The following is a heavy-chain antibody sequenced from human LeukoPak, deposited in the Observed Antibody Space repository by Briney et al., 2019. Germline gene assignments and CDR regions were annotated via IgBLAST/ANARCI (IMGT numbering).Heavy chain of an antibody. Sequence: GGSLRLSCAASGFTFGSCWMNWVRQTPGKGLEWVANINQDGSQKFYVDSVKGRFTISRDNSKNTLYLQMNSLRAEDTAVYYCARESITMIVVVTRAFDIWGQGTMVTVSS. CDR3: ARESITMIVVVTRAFDI. J-gene: IGHJ3*02. D-gene: IGHD3-22*01. CDR1: GFTFGSCW. V-gene: IGHV3-7*01. CDR2: INQDGSQK.